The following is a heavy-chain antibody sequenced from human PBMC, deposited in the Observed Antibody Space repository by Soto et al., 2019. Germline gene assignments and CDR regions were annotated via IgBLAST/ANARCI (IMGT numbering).Heavy chain of an antibody. D-gene: IGHD4-17*01. CDR2: ITAYNGNT. CDR3: ARYYADYSSDY. CDR1: GYTFTNSG. Sequence: QVHLVQSGAEVKKPGASVKVSCKASGYTFTNSGIIWVRQAPGQGLEWVGWITAYNGNTNYAQNLQDRVNMTTATSTSTAFMELRSMRSDDTAGYYCARYYADYSSDYWGQGTLVTVSS. J-gene: IGHJ4*02. V-gene: IGHV1-18*01.